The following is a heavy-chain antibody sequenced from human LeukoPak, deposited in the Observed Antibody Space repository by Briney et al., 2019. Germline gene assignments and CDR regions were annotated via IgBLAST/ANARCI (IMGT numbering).Heavy chain of an antibody. CDR2: INAYNGNT. V-gene: IGHV1-18*01. J-gene: IGHJ4*02. Sequence: ASVKVSCKASGYTLTSYGISWVRQAPGQGLEWMGWINAYNGNTNYAQKFQGRVTITRDTSASTAYMELSSLRSEDTAVYYCASYSLGYDSSGYYFDYWGQGTLVTVSS. CDR3: ASYSLGYDSSGYYFDY. CDR1: GYTLTSYG. D-gene: IGHD3-22*01.